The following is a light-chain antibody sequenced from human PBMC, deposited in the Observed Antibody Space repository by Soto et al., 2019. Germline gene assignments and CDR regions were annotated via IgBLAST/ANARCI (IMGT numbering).Light chain of an antibody. CDR2: DAS. CDR1: QSIGSY. CDR3: RQRRNSIT. J-gene: IGKJ5*01. Sequence: EIVLTQSPVTLSLSLGVRVTLSCRASQSIGSYLGWLQQKPGQTPRLLIYDASKRATGIPGRFSGSGSGTDFTLTISSLEPEDFAVYYWRQRRNSITFGQGTRLEIK. V-gene: IGKV3-11*01.